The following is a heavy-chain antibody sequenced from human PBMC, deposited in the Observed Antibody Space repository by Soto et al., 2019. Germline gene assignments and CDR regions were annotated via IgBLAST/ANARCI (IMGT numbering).Heavy chain of an antibody. D-gene: IGHD3-22*01. V-gene: IGHV1-8*01. CDR3: ARAHYYDSSGYYPNFDY. Sequence: ASVKVSCKASGYTFTSYDINWVRQATGQGLEWMGWMNPNSGNTGYAQKFRGRVTMTRNTSISTAYMELSSLRSEDTAVYYCARAHYYDSSGYYPNFDYWGQGTLVIV. J-gene: IGHJ4*02. CDR2: MNPNSGNT. CDR1: GYTFTSYD.